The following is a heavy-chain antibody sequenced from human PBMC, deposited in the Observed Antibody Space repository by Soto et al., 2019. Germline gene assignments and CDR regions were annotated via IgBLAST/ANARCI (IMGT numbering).Heavy chain of an antibody. CDR2: ISAYNGNT. Sequence: ASVKVSCKASGYTFTSYGISWVRQAPGQGLEWMGWISAYNGNTNYAQKLQGRVTMTTDTSTSTAYMELRSLRSDDTAVYYCARGGYDFWSGPQPFDYWGQETLVTVSS. V-gene: IGHV1-18*01. CDR3: ARGGYDFWSGPQPFDY. J-gene: IGHJ4*02. D-gene: IGHD3-3*01. CDR1: GYTFTSYG.